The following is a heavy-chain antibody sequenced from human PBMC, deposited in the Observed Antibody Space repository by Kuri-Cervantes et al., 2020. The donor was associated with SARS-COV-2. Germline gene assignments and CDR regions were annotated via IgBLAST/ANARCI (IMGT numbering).Heavy chain of an antibody. CDR3: ARDCSGGSCYFLYYYYGMDV. CDR2: INPDGSYT. Sequence: GGSLRLSCAASGFTFSGHWIHWVRQAPGKGLVWVSRINPDGSYTNNADSVKGRFTLSRDNAKNSLYLQMNSLSAEDTAVYYCARDCSGGSCYFLYYYYGMDVWGQGTTVTVSS. CDR1: GFTFSGHW. J-gene: IGHJ6*02. D-gene: IGHD2-15*01. V-gene: IGHV3-74*01.